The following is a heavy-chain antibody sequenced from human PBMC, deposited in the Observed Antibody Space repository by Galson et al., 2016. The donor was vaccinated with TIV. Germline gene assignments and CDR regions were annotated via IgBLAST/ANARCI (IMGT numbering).Heavy chain of an antibody. CDR2: LRYDGTNP. J-gene: IGHJ3*02. D-gene: IGHD3-16*01. CDR1: GVSFTTYG. Sequence: LRLSCAVSGVSFTTYGMHWVRQSPGKGLSWVAFLRYDGTNPRYADSVKGRFTISRDISKKTLFLQMNSLRPEDMGLYYCAKDIAYGDTSNFDAFDIWGQGTMVTISS. CDR3: AKDIAYGDTSNFDAFDI. V-gene: IGHV3-30*02.